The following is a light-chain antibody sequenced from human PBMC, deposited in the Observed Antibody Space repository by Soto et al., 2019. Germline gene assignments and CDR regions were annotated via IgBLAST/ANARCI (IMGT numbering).Light chain of an antibody. CDR3: YSSDDNNWV. CDR2: KDS. V-gene: IGLV3-27*01. CDR1: ILAKKY. J-gene: IGLJ3*02. Sequence: SYELTQPSSVTVSPGQTARITCSGDILAKKYARWFQQKAGQAPLLVIYKDSERPSRISERFSGSSSGTTVTLTISGARVEDEADYYCYSSDDNNWVFGGGTKLTV.